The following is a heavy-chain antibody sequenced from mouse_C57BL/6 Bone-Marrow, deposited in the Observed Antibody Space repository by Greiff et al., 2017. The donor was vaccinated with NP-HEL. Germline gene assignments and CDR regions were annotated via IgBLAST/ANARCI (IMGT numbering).Heavy chain of an antibody. CDR3: AMKTVWNYSNFRYYYAMDY. D-gene: IGHD2-5*01. V-gene: IGHV1-74*01. Sequence: QVQLQQPGAELVKPGASVKVSCKASGYTFTSYWMHWVKQRPGQGLEWIGRIHPSDSDTNYNQKFKGKATLTVDKSSSTAYMQLSSLTSEDSAVYYCAMKTVWNYSNFRYYYAMDYWGQGTSVTVSS. J-gene: IGHJ4*01. CDR1: GYTFTSYW. CDR2: IHPSDSDT.